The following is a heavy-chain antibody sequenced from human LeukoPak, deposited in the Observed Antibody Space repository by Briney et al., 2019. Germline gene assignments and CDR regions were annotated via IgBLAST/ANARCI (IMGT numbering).Heavy chain of an antibody. CDR1: GYTLTSYY. V-gene: IGHV1-46*01. CDR2: INPSGDTT. CDR3: ASVYKNGMDV. Sequence: ASVKVSCTASGYTLTSYYLHWVRQAPGQGLEWMAIINPSGDTTSHAQKLQGRVTMTRDTSASTVYMELSSLRSEDTAVYYCASVYKNGMDVWGQGTTVTVSS. J-gene: IGHJ6*02. D-gene: IGHD5-24*01.